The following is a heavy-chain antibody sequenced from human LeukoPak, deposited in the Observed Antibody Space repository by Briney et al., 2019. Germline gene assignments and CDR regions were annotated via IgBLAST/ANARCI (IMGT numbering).Heavy chain of an antibody. CDR1: GGTFSSYA. V-gene: IGHV1-69*13. D-gene: IGHD5-24*01. CDR2: IIPIFGTA. CDR3: ATRRDGYNSLPFDY. J-gene: IGHJ4*02. Sequence: SVKVSCKASGGTFSSYAISWVRQAPGQGLEWMGGIIPIFGTANYAQKFQGRVTITADESTSTAYMELSSLRSEDTAVYYCATRRDGYNSLPFDYWGQGTLVTVSS.